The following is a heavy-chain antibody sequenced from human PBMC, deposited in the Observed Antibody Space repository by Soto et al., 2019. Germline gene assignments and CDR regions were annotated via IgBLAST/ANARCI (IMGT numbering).Heavy chain of an antibody. D-gene: IGHD3-16*02. CDR3: ARGGMITFGGVIVLFDY. J-gene: IGHJ4*02. V-gene: IGHV4-34*01. CDR2: INHSGST. CDR1: GGSFSGYY. Sequence: PSETLSLTCAVYGGSFSGYYWSWIRQPPGEGLEWIGEINHSGSTNYNPSLKSRVTISVDTSKNQFSLKLSSVTAADTAVYYCARGGMITFGGVIVLFDYWGQGTLVTAPQ.